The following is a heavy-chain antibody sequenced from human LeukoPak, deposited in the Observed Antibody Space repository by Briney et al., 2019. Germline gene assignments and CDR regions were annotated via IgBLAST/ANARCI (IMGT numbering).Heavy chain of an antibody. CDR3: AKDKYNFWSGSNYYYMDV. J-gene: IGHJ6*03. Sequence: GGSLRLSCAASGFTFSSYWMSWVRQAPGKGLECVSVISGGAGSTYYADSVKGRFTISRDNSKNTLYLQMNSLRAEDTAVYYCAKDKYNFWSGSNYYYMDVWGKGTTVTVSS. CDR2: ISGGAGST. V-gene: IGHV3-23*01. CDR1: GFTFSSYW. D-gene: IGHD3-3*01.